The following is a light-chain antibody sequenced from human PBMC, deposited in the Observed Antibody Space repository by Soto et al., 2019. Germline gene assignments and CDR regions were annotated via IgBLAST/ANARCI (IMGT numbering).Light chain of an antibody. V-gene: IGLV2-14*01. Sequence: QSALTQPASVSGSPGQSITISCTGTSSDIGYYNYVSWYQQHPGKAPKVLIYEVSNRPSGVSNRFSGSKSGNTASLTISGLQAEDEDDYYCSSYEDSSILLFGGGTKVTVL. CDR3: SSYEDSSILL. J-gene: IGLJ3*02. CDR1: SSDIGYYNY. CDR2: EVS.